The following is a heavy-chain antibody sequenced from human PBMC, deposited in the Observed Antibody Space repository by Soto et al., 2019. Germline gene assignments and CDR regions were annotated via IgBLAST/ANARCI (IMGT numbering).Heavy chain of an antibody. J-gene: IGHJ4*02. CDR2: INHSGST. D-gene: IGHD5-18*01. CDR3: ARGRGYMVIQLWHPYDY. CDR1: GGSFSGYY. V-gene: IGHV4-34*01. Sequence: QEQLQLWGAGLLKPSETLSLTSAVYGGSFSGYYWSWIRQHPGKGLEWIGEINHSGSTNYNPSLKSRVTISVDTSKNQFSLKLSSVTAADTAVYYCARGRGYMVIQLWHPYDYWGQGTLVTVSS.